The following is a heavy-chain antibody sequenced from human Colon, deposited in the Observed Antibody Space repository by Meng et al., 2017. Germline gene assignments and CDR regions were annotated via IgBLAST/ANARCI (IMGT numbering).Heavy chain of an antibody. CDR3: IPGAFWGGSVPFFNY. D-gene: IGHD3-3*01. CDR2: VRSKAVGGTT. Sequence: GESLNISCAASGFTFSHIWRHGVRQAAGKGLEWGGCVRSKAVGGTTEYAAPVRGRFTISRDDSTKTVYLQMNSLETEDTAVYYCIPGAFWGGSVPFFNYWGQGIPVTVSS. CDR1: GFTFSHIW. V-gene: IGHV3-15*01. J-gene: IGHJ4*02.